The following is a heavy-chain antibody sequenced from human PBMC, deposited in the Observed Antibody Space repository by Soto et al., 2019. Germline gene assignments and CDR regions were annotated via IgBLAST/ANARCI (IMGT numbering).Heavy chain of an antibody. J-gene: IGHJ4*02. CDR1: GGSISSGDYY. D-gene: IGHD5-18*01. Sequence: SETLSLTCTVSGGSISSGDYYWSWIRQPPGKGLEWIGYIYYSGSTYYNPSLKSRVTTSVDTSKNQYSLKLSSVTAAATAVYYCARADTAMADFDYWGQGTLVTVSS. CDR2: IYYSGST. V-gene: IGHV4-30-4*01. CDR3: ARADTAMADFDY.